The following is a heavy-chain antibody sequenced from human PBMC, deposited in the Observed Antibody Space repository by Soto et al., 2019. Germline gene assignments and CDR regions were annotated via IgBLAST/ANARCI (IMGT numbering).Heavy chain of an antibody. D-gene: IGHD2-21*01. CDR3: AKDACGGAFDI. Sequence: PGGSLRLSCAASGFTFSSFAMSWVRQAPGKGLEWVSEITGSAGSTYYADSVKGRFTISRDNSRDTLYMQMNTLRAEDTAVYYCAKDACGGAFDIWGLGTVVTVSS. CDR2: ITGSAGST. J-gene: IGHJ3*02. V-gene: IGHV3-23*01. CDR1: GFTFSSFA.